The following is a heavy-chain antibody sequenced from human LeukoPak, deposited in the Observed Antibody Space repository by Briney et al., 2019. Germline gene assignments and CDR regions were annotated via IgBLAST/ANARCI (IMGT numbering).Heavy chain of an antibody. J-gene: IGHJ4*02. Sequence: SQTLSLTCSVSGGSISRSDHYWSWIRQPPGKGLEWIGNIYYNGITYYNPSLKSRVTMSVDTSQNQFSLKLSSVTAADTAVYYCAGASLFVGAMLVDYWGQGTLVTVSS. CDR2: IYYNGIT. CDR1: GGSISRSDHY. D-gene: IGHD3-16*01. CDR3: AGASLFVGAMLVDY. V-gene: IGHV4-30-4*01.